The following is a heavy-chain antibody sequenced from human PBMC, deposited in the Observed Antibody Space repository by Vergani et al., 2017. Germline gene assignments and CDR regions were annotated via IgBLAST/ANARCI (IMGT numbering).Heavy chain of an antibody. Sequence: EVHLVESGGGLVQPGGSLRLSCVASGFTFNTYAMSWVRQAPGKGLEWVSIISAGGSSTYYPDSVKGRFTISRDNSKTTLYLQMDSLRAEDTAVYFCAKPPAGYRGSYYYFDYWGQGTLVTVSS. D-gene: IGHD1-26*01. J-gene: IGHJ4*02. V-gene: IGHV3-23*04. CDR1: GFTFNTYA. CDR3: AKPPAGYRGSYYYFDY. CDR2: ISAGGSST.